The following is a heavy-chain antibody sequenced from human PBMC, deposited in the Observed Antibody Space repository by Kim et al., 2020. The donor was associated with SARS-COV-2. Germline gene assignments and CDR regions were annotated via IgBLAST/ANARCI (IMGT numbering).Heavy chain of an antibody. Sequence: GGSLRLSCAASGFTFSSDAMSWVRQAPGKGLEWVSAISGSGGSTYYADSVKGRFTISRDNSKNTLYLQMNSLRAKDTAVYYCAKLKYPILRFLEWLFVYSGVDVWGQGSTVTVSS. J-gene: IGHJ6*02. V-gene: IGHV3-23*01. D-gene: IGHD3-3*01. CDR2: ISGSGGST. CDR1: GFTFSSDA. CDR3: AKLKYPILRFLEWLFVYSGVDV.